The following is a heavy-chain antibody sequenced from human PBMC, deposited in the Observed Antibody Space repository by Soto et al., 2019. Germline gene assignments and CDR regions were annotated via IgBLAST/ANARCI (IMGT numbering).Heavy chain of an antibody. J-gene: IGHJ3*02. V-gene: IGHV3-33*01. CDR1: GFTFSSYG. Sequence: GGSLRLSCAASGFTFSSYGMHWVRQAPGKGLEWVAVIWYDGSNKYYADSVKGRFTISRDNSKNTLYLQMNSLRAEDTAVYYCARDLNDFWSDPDDAFDIWGQGTMVTVSS. D-gene: IGHD3-3*01. CDR2: IWYDGSNK. CDR3: ARDLNDFWSDPDDAFDI.